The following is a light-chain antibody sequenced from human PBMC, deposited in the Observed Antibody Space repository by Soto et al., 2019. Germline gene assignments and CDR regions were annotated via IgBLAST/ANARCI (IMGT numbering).Light chain of an antibody. Sequence: QSVLTQPPSVSGAPGQRVTISCTGSSSNIGAGYDVHWYQQLPGTAPKLLIYGNSNRPSGVPDRFSCSKSGTSASLAIPALQAEDEADYYCQSYASSLSEVFGTGTKLTVL. CDR2: GNS. J-gene: IGLJ1*01. V-gene: IGLV1-40*01. CDR1: SSNIGAGYD. CDR3: QSYASSLSEV.